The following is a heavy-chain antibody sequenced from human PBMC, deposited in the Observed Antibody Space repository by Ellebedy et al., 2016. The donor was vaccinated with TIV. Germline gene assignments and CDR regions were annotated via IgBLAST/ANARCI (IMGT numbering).Heavy chain of an antibody. Sequence: SETLSLXXTVSGASISSNRWCSCLRQPPGKGLEWIGEINHSGHTNYNSSLKSRVTISIDRSKNQFSLNLSSVTAADTAVYYCARDRRTGPSSPPDGIDTWGQGTMVTVSS. D-gene: IGHD1-1*01. V-gene: IGHV4-4*02. CDR2: INHSGHT. J-gene: IGHJ3*02. CDR3: ARDRRTGPSSPPDGIDT. CDR1: GASISSNRW.